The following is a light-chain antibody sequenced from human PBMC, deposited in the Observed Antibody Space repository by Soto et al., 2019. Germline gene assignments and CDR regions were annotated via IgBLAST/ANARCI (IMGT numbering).Light chain of an antibody. J-gene: IGLJ1*01. CDR2: DVT. CDR3: GSITRSSTSV. Sequence: QSALIQPASVSGSPGQSITISCTGTISDVGGFEYVSWYQHQPGKAPKLIIYDVTKRPSGVSNRFSGSKSGNTASLTISGIQAEDEGDYYCGSITRSSTSVFGTGTKVTVL. CDR1: ISDVGGFEY. V-gene: IGLV2-14*01.